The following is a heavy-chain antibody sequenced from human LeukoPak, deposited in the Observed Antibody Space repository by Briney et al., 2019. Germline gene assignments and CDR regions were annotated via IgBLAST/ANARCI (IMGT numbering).Heavy chain of an antibody. J-gene: IGHJ3*02. CDR3: ARDCGSHDAFDI. V-gene: IGHV3-21*01. CDR2: ISRSGSYI. CDR1: GFTFSSYN. Sequence: MAGGSLRLSCAASGFTFSSYNMNWVRQAPGKGLEWVSSISRSGSYIYYADSVKGRFTISRDNAKNSLFLQVNSLRAEDTAVFYCARDCGSHDAFDIWGQGTMVTVSS. D-gene: IGHD1-26*01.